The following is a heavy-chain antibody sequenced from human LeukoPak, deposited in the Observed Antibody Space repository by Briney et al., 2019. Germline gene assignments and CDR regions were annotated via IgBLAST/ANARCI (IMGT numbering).Heavy chain of an antibody. CDR3: ASPVVAARGYYYYYGMDV. Sequence: LPGGSLRLSCAASGFTFNSYEMNWVRQAPGKGLEWVSYISSSGSTIYYADSVKGRFTISRDNAKNSLYLQMNSLRAEDTAVYYCASPVVAARGYYYYYGMDVWGKGTTVTVSS. J-gene: IGHJ6*04. CDR2: ISSSGSTI. D-gene: IGHD2-15*01. V-gene: IGHV3-48*03. CDR1: GFTFNSYE.